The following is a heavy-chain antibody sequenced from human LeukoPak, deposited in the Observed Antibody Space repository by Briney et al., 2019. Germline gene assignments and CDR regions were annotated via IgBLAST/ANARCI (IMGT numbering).Heavy chain of an antibody. J-gene: IGHJ4*02. CDR1: GFTFSSYW. CDR3: AKDGPYYFDY. Sequence: GGSLRLSCAASGFTFSSYWMHWVRQAPGKGLVWVSRISPDGSTTGHADSVKGRFTTSRDNAKNTLFLQMNSLRAEDTAVYYCAKDGPYYFDYWGQGTLVTVSS. CDR2: ISPDGSTT. V-gene: IGHV3-74*01.